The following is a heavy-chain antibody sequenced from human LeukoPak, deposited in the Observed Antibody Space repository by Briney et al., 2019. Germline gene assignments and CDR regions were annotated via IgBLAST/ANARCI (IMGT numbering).Heavy chain of an antibody. CDR2: IKEDGSEK. J-gene: IGHJ3*02. Sequence: GGSLRLSCAASGFTFSSYWMSWVRQAPGKGLEWVANIKEDGSEKYYVDSVKGRFTISRDNAKNSLYLQMNSLRAEDTAVYYCAKSDLLGGASGAFDIWGQGTMVTVSS. D-gene: IGHD2-21*01. CDR1: GFTFSSYW. CDR3: AKSDLLGGASGAFDI. V-gene: IGHV3-7*03.